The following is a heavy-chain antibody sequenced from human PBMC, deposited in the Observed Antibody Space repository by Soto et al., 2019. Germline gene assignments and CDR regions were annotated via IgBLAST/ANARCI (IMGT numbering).Heavy chain of an antibody. CDR1: GFTFSSYV. CDR2: ISNSGGTT. V-gene: IGHV3-23*01. Sequence: GGSLRLSCAASGFTFSSYVMSWVRQAPGKGLEWVSGISNSGGTTYYADSVKGRFIISRDNSKNTLLLQMNSLRADDTAIYYCAKGAGGLNNFDYWGQGTLVTVSS. CDR3: AKGAGGLNNFDY. D-gene: IGHD2-8*02. J-gene: IGHJ4*02.